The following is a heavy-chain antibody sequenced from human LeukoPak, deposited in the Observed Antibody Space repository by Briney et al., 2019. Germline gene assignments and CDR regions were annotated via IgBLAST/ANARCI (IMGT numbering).Heavy chain of an antibody. Sequence: GASVKVSCKASGGTFSSYAISWVRQAPGQGLEWMGGIIPIFGTANYAQKFQGRVTITTDESTSTAYMELSSLRSDDTAVYYCARELRIEWAFDYWGQGTLVTVSS. CDR3: ARELRIEWAFDY. CDR1: GGTFSSYA. V-gene: IGHV1-69*05. D-gene: IGHD1-26*01. J-gene: IGHJ4*02. CDR2: IIPIFGTA.